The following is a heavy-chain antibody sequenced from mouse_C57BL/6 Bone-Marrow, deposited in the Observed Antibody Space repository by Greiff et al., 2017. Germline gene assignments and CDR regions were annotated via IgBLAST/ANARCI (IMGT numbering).Heavy chain of an antibody. J-gene: IGHJ2*01. CDR3: ARKTGDY. CDR1: DYEFPSHD. V-gene: IGHV5-2*01. CDR2: INRDGGST. Sequence: EVKLMESGGGLVQPGESLNLSCESNDYEFPSHDMSWVRKTPEQRLGLVAAINRDGGSTYYPDTMERRFIISRDNTKKPLYLQTSSLRSEDTALYYCARKTGDYWGQGTTLTVSS.